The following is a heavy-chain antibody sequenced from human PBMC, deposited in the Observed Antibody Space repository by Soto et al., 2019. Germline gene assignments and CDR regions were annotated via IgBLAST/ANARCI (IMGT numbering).Heavy chain of an antibody. D-gene: IGHD3-10*01. CDR1: GDTFTTYY. CDR2: ISPSGGST. Sequence: QVQLVQSGAEVKKPGASVKVSCKASGDTFTTYYMHWGQQDPGQGLEWMGIISPSGGSTSYAQKFQGRVTMTRDTSTSTVYMELSSLRSEDTAVYYCARGGYGSGLDTFGVWGQGTMVTVSS. J-gene: IGHJ3*01. CDR3: ARGGYGSGLDTFGV. V-gene: IGHV1-46*03.